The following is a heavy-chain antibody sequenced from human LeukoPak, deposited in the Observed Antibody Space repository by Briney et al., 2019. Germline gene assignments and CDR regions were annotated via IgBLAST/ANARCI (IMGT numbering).Heavy chain of an antibody. CDR2: IYYSGST. D-gene: IGHD2-2*01. J-gene: IGHJ6*03. Sequence: ASETLSLTCTVSGGSISSGDYYWSWIRQPPGKGLEWIGYIYYSGSTYYNPSLKSRVTISVDTSKNQFSLKLSSVTAADTAVYYCARAHNIVVVPAAILPVAGGYYYMDVWGKGTTVTVSS. CDR1: GGSISSGDYY. CDR3: ARAHNIVVVPAAILPVAGGYYYMDV. V-gene: IGHV4-30-4*08.